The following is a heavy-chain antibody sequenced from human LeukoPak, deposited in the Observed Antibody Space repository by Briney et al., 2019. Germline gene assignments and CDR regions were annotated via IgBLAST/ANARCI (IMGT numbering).Heavy chain of an antibody. CDR2: ITSSSNYI. D-gene: IGHD6-19*01. CDR3: ARDAYSSSSFDY. Sequence: PGGSLRLSCTASGFIFSSYTMNWVRQGPGKGLEWVSSITSSSNYIYYADSMKGRFTISRDNAKNSLYLQMNSLRAEDTAVYYCARDAYSSSSFDYWGQGTLVTVSS. CDR1: GFIFSSYT. J-gene: IGHJ4*02. V-gene: IGHV3-21*01.